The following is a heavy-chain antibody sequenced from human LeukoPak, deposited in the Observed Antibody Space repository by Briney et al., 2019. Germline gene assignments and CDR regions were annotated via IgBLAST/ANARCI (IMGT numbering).Heavy chain of an antibody. CDR1: GYSFNTYW. CDR3: ARQVGDFGFDC. V-gene: IGHV5-51*01. D-gene: IGHD2-21*02. CDR2: IYPGDSET. J-gene: IGHJ4*02. Sequence: GESLKISCRDSGYSFNTYWIAWVRQMPGKGLEWMGIIYPGDSETRYSPSFQGQVTISADKSISTAYLQWSSLKASDTAMYYCARQVGDFGFDCWGQGTLVTVSS.